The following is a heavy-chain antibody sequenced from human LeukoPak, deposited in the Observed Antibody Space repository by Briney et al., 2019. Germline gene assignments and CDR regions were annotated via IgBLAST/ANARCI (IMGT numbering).Heavy chain of an antibody. V-gene: IGHV3-21*01. CDR1: GFTFTSYT. CDR2: ISSSSSYI. CDR3: ARDHLLEDRHYYSYYYMDV. J-gene: IGHJ6*03. D-gene: IGHD2-2*01. Sequence: GGSLRLSCAAAGFTFTSYTMNWVRQAPGKGLEWVSSISSSSSYIYYADSVKGRFTISRDNAKNSLYLQMNSLRAEDTAVYYCARDHLLEDRHYYSYYYMDVWGKGTTVTVSS.